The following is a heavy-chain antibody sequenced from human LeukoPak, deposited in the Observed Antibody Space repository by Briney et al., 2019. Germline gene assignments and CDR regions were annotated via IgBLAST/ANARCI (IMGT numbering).Heavy chain of an antibody. CDR1: GGTFSSYA. J-gene: IGHJ5*02. V-gene: IGHV1-69*01. CDR3: ARSPLAFYDSSGYRRVWFDP. D-gene: IGHD3-22*01. CDR2: IIPIFGTA. Sequence: SVTVSCTASGGTFSSYAISWVRQAPGQGLEWMGGIIPIFGTANYAQKFQGRVTITADESTSTAYMELSSLRSEDTAVYYCARSPLAFYDSSGYRRVWFDPWGQGTLVTVSS.